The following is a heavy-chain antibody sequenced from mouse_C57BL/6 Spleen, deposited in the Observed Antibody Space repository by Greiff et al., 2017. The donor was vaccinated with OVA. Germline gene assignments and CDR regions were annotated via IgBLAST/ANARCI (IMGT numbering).Heavy chain of an antibody. CDR3: ARNYGSSHAMDY. CDR2: ISSGSSTI. V-gene: IGHV5-17*01. CDR1: GFTFSDYG. D-gene: IGHD1-1*01. J-gene: IGHJ4*01. Sequence: DVMLVESGGGLVKPGGSLKLSCAASGFTFSDYGMHWVRQAPEKGLEWVAYISSGSSTIYYADTVKGRFTISRDNAKNTLFLQMTSLRSEDTAMYYCARNYGSSHAMDYWGQGTSVTVSS.